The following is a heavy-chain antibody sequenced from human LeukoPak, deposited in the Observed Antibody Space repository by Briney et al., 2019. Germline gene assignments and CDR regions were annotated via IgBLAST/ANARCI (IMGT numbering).Heavy chain of an antibody. CDR2: INSDGSST. Sequence: PGGSLRLSCAASGFTFSSYWMHWVRQAPGKGLVWVSRINSDGSSTSYADSVKGRFTISRDNAKNTLYLQMNSLRAEDTAVYYCARLVGRWLQLRFDPWGQGTLVTVSS. D-gene: IGHD5-24*01. CDR1: GFTFSSYW. CDR3: ARLVGRWLQLRFDP. V-gene: IGHV3-74*01. J-gene: IGHJ5*02.